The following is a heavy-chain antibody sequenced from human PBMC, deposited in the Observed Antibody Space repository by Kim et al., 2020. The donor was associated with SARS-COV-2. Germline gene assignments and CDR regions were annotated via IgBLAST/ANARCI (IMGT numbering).Heavy chain of an antibody. CDR3: ARDFSDHCSSTSCHLQYYYYGMDV. Sequence: SVKVSCKASGGTFSSYAISWVRQAPGQGLEWMGGIIPIFGTANYAQKFQGRVTITADESTSTAYMELSSLRSEDTAVYYCARDFSDHCSSTSCHLQYYYYGMDVWGQGTTVTVSS. D-gene: IGHD2-2*01. CDR2: IIPIFGTA. J-gene: IGHJ6*02. V-gene: IGHV1-69*13. CDR1: GGTFSSYA.